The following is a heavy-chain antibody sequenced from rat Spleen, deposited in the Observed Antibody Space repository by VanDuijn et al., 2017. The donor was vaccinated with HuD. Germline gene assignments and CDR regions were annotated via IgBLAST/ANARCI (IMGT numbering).Heavy chain of an antibody. CDR1: GFTLSDHY. CDR2: ISYDGSRT. CDR3: TRGGNYALDA. J-gene: IGHJ4*01. Sequence: EVQLVESDGGLVQPGRSLKLSCAASGFTLSDHYMAWVRQTPTKGLEWVATISYDGSRTYYRDSVKGRFTISRDNTKSTLSLQMDSLRSEDTATYYCTRGGNYALDAWGQGASVTVSS. D-gene: IGHD1-10*01. V-gene: IGHV5-29*01.